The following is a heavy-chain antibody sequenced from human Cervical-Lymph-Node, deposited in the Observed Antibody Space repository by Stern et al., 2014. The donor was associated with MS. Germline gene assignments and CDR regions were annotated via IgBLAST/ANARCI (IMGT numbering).Heavy chain of an antibody. V-gene: IGHV1-2*02. D-gene: IGHD3-10*01. Sequence: VQLEESGAAVTKPGALVRVSCKTSGYSFTYYYIHWMRQAPGQGLEWLGYINPNSGGTFYAQKFQGRVSMTRDTSRSTAYLELSGLTSDDRALYYCARSHNSIGDYYGVDVWGQGTTVTVSS. CDR3: ARSHNSIGDYYGVDV. CDR1: GYSFTYYY. CDR2: INPNSGGT. J-gene: IGHJ6*02.